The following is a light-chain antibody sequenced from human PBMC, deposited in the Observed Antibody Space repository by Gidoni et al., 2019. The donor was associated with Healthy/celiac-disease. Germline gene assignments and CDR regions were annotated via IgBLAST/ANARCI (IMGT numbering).Light chain of an antibody. CDR1: QSVSSN. CDR2: GAS. Sequence: EIVMKQPPATLSVSPGERATLSCRASQSVSSNLAWYQQKPGQAPRLLIYGASTRPTGIPARFSGSGSGTEFTLTISSLQSEDFAVYYCQQYNNWPWTFGQGTKVEIK. V-gene: IGKV3-15*01. J-gene: IGKJ1*01. CDR3: QQYNNWPWT.